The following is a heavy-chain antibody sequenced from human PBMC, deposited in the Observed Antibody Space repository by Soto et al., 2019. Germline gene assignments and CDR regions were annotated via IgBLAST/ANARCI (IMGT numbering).Heavy chain of an antibody. Sequence: EVHLVESGGGLVQPGGSLRLSCEASGFTFSNYDMHWVRQTAGKGLEWVSAIGTAGDTYYPDSVKGRFTVSRENAKNSLYLQMNSLRAGDTAVYYCARDGGGNYGGFYYHGMDVWGQGTTVTVSS. J-gene: IGHJ6*02. CDR3: ARDGGGNYGGFYYHGMDV. CDR1: GFTFSNYD. CDR2: IGTAGDT. D-gene: IGHD4-17*01. V-gene: IGHV3-13*01.